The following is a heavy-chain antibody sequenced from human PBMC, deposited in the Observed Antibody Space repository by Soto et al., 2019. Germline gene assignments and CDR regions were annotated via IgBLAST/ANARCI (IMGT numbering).Heavy chain of an antibody. D-gene: IGHD6-19*01. J-gene: IGHJ4*02. V-gene: IGHV3-74*01. Sequence: EVPLVESGGGLVQPGGSLRLSCAASGFTFSSYWMHWVRQAPGKGLVWVSRINGDGSSTTYADSVKGRFTISRDNAKNTLYLQMNSLRAEDTAVYYCARRRGSSGWKTNFDYWGQGTLVTVSS. CDR3: ARRRGSSGWKTNFDY. CDR2: INGDGSST. CDR1: GFTFSSYW.